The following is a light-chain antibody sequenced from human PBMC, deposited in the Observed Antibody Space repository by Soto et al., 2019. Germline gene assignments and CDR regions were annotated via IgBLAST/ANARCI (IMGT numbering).Light chain of an antibody. V-gene: IGKV3-20*01. CDR1: QNVYEY. CDR3: HQFGDSPQT. Sequence: ELGWTQSSATMSSSAGERCTVSSLASQNVYEYVAWYQQKPGQASRLLIYDASNRATGVTDRFSGGGSGTDFTIAISRLEPEDFAVYYCHQFGDSPQTFGQGTKVDIK. CDR2: DAS. J-gene: IGKJ1*01.